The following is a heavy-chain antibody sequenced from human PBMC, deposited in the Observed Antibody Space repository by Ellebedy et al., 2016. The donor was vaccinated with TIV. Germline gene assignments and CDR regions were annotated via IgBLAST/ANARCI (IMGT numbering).Heavy chain of an antibody. D-gene: IGHD3-22*01. Sequence: SVKVSXKASGGTFSSYAISWVRQAPGQGLEWMGGIIPIFGTANYAQKFQGRVTITADESTSTAYMELSSLRSEDTAVYYCARGENYYDSSGPWDYWGQGTLVTVSS. J-gene: IGHJ4*02. CDR3: ARGENYYDSSGPWDY. V-gene: IGHV1-69*13. CDR1: GGTFSSYA. CDR2: IIPIFGTA.